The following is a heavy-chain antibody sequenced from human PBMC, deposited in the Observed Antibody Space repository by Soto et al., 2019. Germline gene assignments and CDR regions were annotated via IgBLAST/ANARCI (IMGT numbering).Heavy chain of an antibody. CDR1: GYTLTELS. J-gene: IGHJ3*02. V-gene: IGHV1-24*01. CDR3: ATDRSSSWCNAFDI. D-gene: IGHD6-13*01. CDR2: FDPEDGET. Sequence: ASVKVSCKVSGYTLTELSMHWVRQAPGKGLEWMGGFDPEDGETIYAQKFQGRVTMTEDTSTDTAYMELSSLRSEDTAVYYCATDRSSSWCNAFDIWGQGTMVTVSS.